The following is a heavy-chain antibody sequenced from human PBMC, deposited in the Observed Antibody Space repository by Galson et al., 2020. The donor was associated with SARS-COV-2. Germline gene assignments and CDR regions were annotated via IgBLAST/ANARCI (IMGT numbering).Heavy chain of an antibody. CDR3: ARAFTINEELDY. D-gene: IGHD3-9*01. V-gene: IGHV3-74*01. Sequence: GGSLRLSCAASGITFSKYWMHWVRQAPGKELVWVSRINSDGTSTYYADSVKGRFTISRDNAKNTVSVQMNSLRAEDTAVYYCARAFTINEELDYWGQGALVTVSS. CDR2: INSDGTST. CDR1: GITFSKYW. J-gene: IGHJ4*02.